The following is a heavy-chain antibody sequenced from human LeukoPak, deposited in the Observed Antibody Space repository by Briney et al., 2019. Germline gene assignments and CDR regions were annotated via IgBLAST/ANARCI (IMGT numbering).Heavy chain of an antibody. Sequence: GGSLRLSCAASGFTFSIYAMSWVRQAPGEGLQWVSAISGSASSTYYADSVMGRFTISRDNSKNTLYLQMNSLRAEDTAVYYCAKVEPFCGGDCYSGFNYWGQGTLVTVSS. J-gene: IGHJ4*02. V-gene: IGHV3-23*01. CDR2: ISGSASST. CDR3: AKVEPFCGGDCYSGFNY. D-gene: IGHD2-21*02. CDR1: GFTFSIYA.